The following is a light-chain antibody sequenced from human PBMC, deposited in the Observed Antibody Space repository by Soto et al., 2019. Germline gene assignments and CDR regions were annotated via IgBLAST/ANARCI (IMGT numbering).Light chain of an antibody. CDR2: KVS. CDR3: MQGISYT. V-gene: IGKV2-30*01. J-gene: IGKJ1*01. CDR1: QSLVYSDGNTY. Sequence: IVLTQSPLSLSVTLGQPASISCRSSQSLVYSDGNTYLNWFHQRPGQSPRRLIHKVSNRDSGVPDRFTGSGSDTDFTLRISRVEADDVGVFYCMQGISYTFGQGTKVDIK.